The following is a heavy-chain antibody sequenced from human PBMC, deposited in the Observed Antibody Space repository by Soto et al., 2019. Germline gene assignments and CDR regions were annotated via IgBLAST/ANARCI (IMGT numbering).Heavy chain of an antibody. CDR3: ARHRIEVVWRGFDF. Sequence: SETLSVTCTVSTDSSSFTNSYWGWIRQPPGKGLQWIGSSSYNGGTFYNPSLKGRVVISFDTSKRQSSLHVTSVTAADTAVYFCARHRIEVVWRGFDFWGQGSPVTSPQ. CDR2: SSYNGGT. J-gene: IGHJ4*02. CDR1: TDSSSFTNSY. D-gene: IGHD3-10*01. V-gene: IGHV4-39*01.